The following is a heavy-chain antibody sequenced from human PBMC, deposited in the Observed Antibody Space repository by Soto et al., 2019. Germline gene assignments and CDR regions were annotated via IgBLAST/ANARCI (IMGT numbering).Heavy chain of an antibody. V-gene: IGHV3-66*01. CDR1: GFTVSSNY. J-gene: IGHJ3*01. CDR3: ARECGGDCSNAFDL. Sequence: VQLVESGGGLVQPGGSLRLSCAASGFTVSSNYMNWVRQAPGKGLEWLSVLYSGAGTYYADSVKDRFTISRDNSKNTLYLQLYSLRAEDTAIYYCARECGGDCSNAFDLWGQGTMVTVSP. CDR2: LYSGAGT. D-gene: IGHD2-21*01.